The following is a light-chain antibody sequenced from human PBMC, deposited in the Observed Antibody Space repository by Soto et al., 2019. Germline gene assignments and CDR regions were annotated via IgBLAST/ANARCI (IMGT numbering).Light chain of an antibody. CDR2: LGS. Sequence: DIVMTQSPLSLPVTPGEPASISCRSSQSLLHSNGYNYLDWYLQKPGQSPQLLIYLGSNRASGVPDRFSGSGSGTDFTLKISREEAEDVGVYYCMQALQTPIFTFGPGTKVDIK. J-gene: IGKJ3*01. CDR3: MQALQTPIFT. CDR1: QSLLHSNGYNY. V-gene: IGKV2-28*01.